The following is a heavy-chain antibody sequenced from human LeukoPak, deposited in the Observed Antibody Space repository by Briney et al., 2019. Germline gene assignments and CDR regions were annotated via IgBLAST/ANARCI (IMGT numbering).Heavy chain of an antibody. CDR2: IYYSGST. J-gene: IGHJ5*02. D-gene: IGHD3-3*01. CDR1: GGSISSGGYY. Sequence: SQTLSLTCTVSGGSISSGGYYWSWIRQHPGKGLEWIGYIYYSGSTYYNPSLKSRVTISVDTSKNQFSLKLSSVTAADTAVYYCARDTILGVVNWFDPWGQGTLVTVSS. CDR3: ARDTILGVVNWFDP. V-gene: IGHV4-31*03.